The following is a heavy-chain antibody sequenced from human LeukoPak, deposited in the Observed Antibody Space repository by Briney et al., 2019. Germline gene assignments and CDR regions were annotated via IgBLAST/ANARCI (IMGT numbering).Heavy chain of an antibody. V-gene: IGHV1-46*01. CDR1: GYTFTSYY. Sequence: ASVKVSCKASGYTFTSYYMHCVRQAPGQGLEWMGIINPSGSSTTYAQKFQGRVTMTRDMSTSTVYMELSSLRSEDTAVYYCARDRTLRQWGYYYYMDVWGKGTTVTVSS. J-gene: IGHJ6*03. D-gene: IGHD2-8*01. CDR2: INPSGSST. CDR3: ARDRTLRQWGYYYYMDV.